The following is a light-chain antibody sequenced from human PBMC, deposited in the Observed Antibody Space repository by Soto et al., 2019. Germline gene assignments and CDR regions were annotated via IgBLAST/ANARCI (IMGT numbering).Light chain of an antibody. CDR1: QSITTY. CDR2: AAS. CDR3: QQLYTLPFT. Sequence: DIQMTQSPSSLSASVGDRVTITCRASQSITTYLNWYRQKPGKAPKLLIYAASSLQSGVPSRFSGSGSGTEFTLTISGLLPEDFAAYHCQQLYTLPFTFGQGTRLEIK. J-gene: IGKJ5*01. V-gene: IGKV1-39*01.